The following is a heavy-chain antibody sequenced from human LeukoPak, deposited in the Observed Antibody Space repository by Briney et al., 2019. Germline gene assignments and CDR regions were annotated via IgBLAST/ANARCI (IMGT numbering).Heavy chain of an antibody. CDR2: ISTYDGNT. D-gene: IGHD3-22*01. Sequence: GSVKVSCKASGYTFTSYGISWVRQAPGQGLEWMGWISTYDGNTNYAQKLQGRVTMTTDTSTSTAYMELRSLRSDDTAVYYCARDIGEDYYDSSGYLDFWGQGALVTVSS. V-gene: IGHV1-18*01. J-gene: IGHJ4*02. CDR3: ARDIGEDYYDSSGYLDF. CDR1: GYTFTSYG.